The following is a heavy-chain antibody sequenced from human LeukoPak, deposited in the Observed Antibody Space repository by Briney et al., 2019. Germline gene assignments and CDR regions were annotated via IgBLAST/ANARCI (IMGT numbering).Heavy chain of an antibody. CDR1: GDSISSYY. Sequence: ASETLSLTCTVSGDSISSYYWSWIRQPPGKGLEWIGYIYSSGSTNYNPSLKSRVTISVDTSNNQFSLKLSSVTAADTAVYYCARDGYNFYFDYWGQGTLVTVSS. D-gene: IGHD5-24*01. CDR3: ARDGYNFYFDY. V-gene: IGHV4-59*01. J-gene: IGHJ4*02. CDR2: IYSSGST.